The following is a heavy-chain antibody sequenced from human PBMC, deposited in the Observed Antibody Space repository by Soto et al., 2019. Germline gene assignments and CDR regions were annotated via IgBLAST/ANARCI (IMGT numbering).Heavy chain of an antibody. J-gene: IGHJ4*02. V-gene: IGHV4-61*01. CDR2: IYNGVIT. CDR1: GASVSSGNHY. D-gene: IGHD6-19*01. Sequence: SETLSLTCTVSGASVSSGNHYWSWIRQPPGKRLEWIGFIYNGVITNYSPSLKSRVSISADTSRNQFSLKVSSVTAADTAVYYCARGWDANSWGQGALVT. CDR3: ARGWDANS.